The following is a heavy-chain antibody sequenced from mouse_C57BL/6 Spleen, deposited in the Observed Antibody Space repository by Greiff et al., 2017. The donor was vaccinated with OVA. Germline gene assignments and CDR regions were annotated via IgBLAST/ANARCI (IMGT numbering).Heavy chain of an antibody. CDR3: PGGSTDWYFDV. CDR2: ISYDGSN. Sequence: EVKLMESGPGLVKPSQSLSLTCSVTGYSITSGYYWNWIRQFPGNKLEWMGYISYDGSNNYNPSLKNRISITRDTSKNQFFLKLNSVTTEDTATYYCPGGSTDWYFDVWGTGTTVTVSS. D-gene: IGHD1-1*01. CDR1: GYSITSGYY. V-gene: IGHV3-6*01. J-gene: IGHJ1*03.